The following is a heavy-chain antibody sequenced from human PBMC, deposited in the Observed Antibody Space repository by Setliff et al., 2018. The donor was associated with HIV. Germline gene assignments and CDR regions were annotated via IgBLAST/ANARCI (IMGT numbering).Heavy chain of an antibody. Sequence: ASVKVSCKASGYTFTSYDINWVRQATGQGLEWMGWMNPESGNTGYAQKFQGGVTMTRNTSISTAYMELSSLRSEDTAVYYCARADYDLLTGSYGALDSWGQGTLVTVSS. D-gene: IGHD3-9*01. V-gene: IGHV1-8*01. CDR3: ARADYDLLTGSYGALDS. CDR2: MNPESGNT. CDR1: GYTFTSYD. J-gene: IGHJ4*02.